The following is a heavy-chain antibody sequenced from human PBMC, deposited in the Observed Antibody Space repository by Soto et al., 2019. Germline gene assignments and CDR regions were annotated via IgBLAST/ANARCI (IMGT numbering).Heavy chain of an antibody. J-gene: IGHJ6*02. V-gene: IGHV3-23*01. CDR2: ISGSGGST. CDR1: GFTFSSYA. D-gene: IGHD6-13*01. CDR3: AKDKVSGPYSSSWYDPHYYGMDV. Sequence: GGSLRLSCAASGFTFSSYAMSWVRQAPGKGLEWVSAISGSGGSTYYADSVKGRFTISRDNSKNTLYLQMNSLRAEDTAVYYCAKDKVSGPYSSSWYDPHYYGMDVWGQGTTVTVSS.